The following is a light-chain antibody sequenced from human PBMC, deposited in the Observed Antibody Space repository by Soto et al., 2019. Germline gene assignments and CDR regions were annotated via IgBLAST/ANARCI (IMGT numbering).Light chain of an antibody. CDR3: QQSYSTPQT. CDR1: QIICRS. V-gene: IGKV1-39*01. Sequence: DIQMTRSPSSLSASVGDRVTSNCRASQIICRSLNRFQQKPGIAPKXLIYAASSLQSGVPSRFSGSGSGTDFTLTISSLQPEDVATYYCQQSYSTPQTLGQGTKVDIK. CDR2: AAS. J-gene: IGKJ1*01.